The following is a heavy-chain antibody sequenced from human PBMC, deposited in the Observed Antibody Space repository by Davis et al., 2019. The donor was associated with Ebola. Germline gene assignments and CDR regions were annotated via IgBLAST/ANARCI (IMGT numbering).Heavy chain of an antibody. CDR1: GFTFSDYY. J-gene: IGHJ6*02. Sequence: GESLKISCAASGFTFSDYYMSWVRQAPGKGLEWVSVIYNGGSTYYADSVKGRFTISRDNSKNTLYLQMNSLRAEETAVYFCARQLPYYSYGMDVWGQGTTVTVSS. V-gene: IGHV3-53*01. CDR3: ARQLPYYSYGMDV. CDR2: IYNGGST. D-gene: IGHD2-2*01.